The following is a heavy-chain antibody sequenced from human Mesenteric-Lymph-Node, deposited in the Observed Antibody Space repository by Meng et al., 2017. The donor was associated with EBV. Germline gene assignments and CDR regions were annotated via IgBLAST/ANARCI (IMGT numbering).Heavy chain of an antibody. CDR1: GFTFSYYG. CDR3: ARASVVYAPYFDY. D-gene: IGHD2-8*02. CDR2: IGYAGSST. V-gene: IGHV3-33*01. Sequence: GQVGESGGGVVKPGTSLRLSGAASGFTFSYYGMHWVRQAPGKGLEWVTGIGYAGSSTYYADSVKGRFTISRDNSKNTLYLQMDSLRADDTAVYYCARASVVYAPYFDYWGQGTLVTVSS. J-gene: IGHJ4*02.